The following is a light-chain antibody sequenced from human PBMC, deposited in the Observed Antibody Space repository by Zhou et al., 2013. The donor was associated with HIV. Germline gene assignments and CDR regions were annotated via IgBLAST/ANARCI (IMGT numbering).Light chain of an antibody. Sequence: EIVLTQSPGTLSLSPGERATLSCRASQSVSSNYLAWYQQKPGQAPRLLIYDASNRASGVPARFSGSGSGTDFTLTITSLEPEDFAVYYCQQFNNWPRTFGQGTRLEIK. CDR1: QSVSSNY. CDR3: QQFNNWPRT. CDR2: DAS. V-gene: IGKV3D-20*02. J-gene: IGKJ2*02.